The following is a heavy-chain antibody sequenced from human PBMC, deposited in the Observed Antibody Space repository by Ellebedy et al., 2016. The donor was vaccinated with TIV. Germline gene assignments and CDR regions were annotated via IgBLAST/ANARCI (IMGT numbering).Heavy chain of an antibody. D-gene: IGHD3-16*01. V-gene: IGHV4-61*03. CDR1: DGSVTNRGYY. J-gene: IGHJ4*02. CDR3: ARDWGRAPVL. CDR2: IHYTGST. Sequence: SETLSLXXSVSDGSVTNRGYYWAWLRQPPGKGLEWIGHIHYTGSTDYNPSLKSRVTISVDTSKNHFSLIVASVAAADTAVYYCARDWGRAPVLWGQGTLVTVSS.